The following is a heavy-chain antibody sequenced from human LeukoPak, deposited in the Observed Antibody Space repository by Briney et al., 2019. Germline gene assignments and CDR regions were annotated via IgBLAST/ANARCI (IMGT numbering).Heavy chain of an antibody. CDR1: GFSFDDYA. V-gene: IGHV3-9*01. CDR3: AKDRQYYYYYGMDV. J-gene: IGHJ6*02. Sequence: GGSLRLSCVASGFSFDDYAMHWVRQALGKGLEWVSGISWNSGSIGYADSAKGRFTISRDNAKNSLYLQMNSLRAEDTALYYCAKDRQYYYYYGMDVWGQGTTVTVSS. CDR2: ISWNSGSI.